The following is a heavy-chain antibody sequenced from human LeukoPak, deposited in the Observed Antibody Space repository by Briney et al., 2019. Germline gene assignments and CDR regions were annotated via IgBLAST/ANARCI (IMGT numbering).Heavy chain of an antibody. CDR2: ISFNSGGV. Sequence: GRSLRLSCAASGFAFDEYAMNWVRQVPGKGLEWVSGISFNSGGVGYADSVKGRFSTSRDNAKKSLYLQMNNLRPEDTAFYFCAKDVFSANWYYFDQWGQGTLVTVSS. J-gene: IGHJ4*02. CDR3: AKDVFSANWYYFDQ. D-gene: IGHD4/OR15-4a*01. CDR1: GFAFDEYA. V-gene: IGHV3-9*01.